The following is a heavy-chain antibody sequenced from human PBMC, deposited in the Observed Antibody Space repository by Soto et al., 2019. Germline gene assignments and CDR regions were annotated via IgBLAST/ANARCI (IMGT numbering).Heavy chain of an antibody. D-gene: IGHD5-18*01. V-gene: IGHV4-4*07. Sequence: QVQLQESGPGLVKPSETLSLTCTVSGGSISSYYWSWIRQPAGKGLEWIGRIYTSGSTNYNPSLKSRVTMSVDTSKHQFSLKLSSVTAADTAVYYCARDRDTAMATGWFDPWGQGTLVTVSS. CDR1: GGSISSYY. J-gene: IGHJ5*02. CDR3: ARDRDTAMATGWFDP. CDR2: IYTSGST.